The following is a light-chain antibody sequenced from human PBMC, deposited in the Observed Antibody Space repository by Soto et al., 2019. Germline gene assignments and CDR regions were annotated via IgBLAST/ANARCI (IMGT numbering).Light chain of an antibody. Sequence: SVLTPVAAVLSLSPGERATRSCRSSQSVRSSLAWYQQKPGQAPSLLFYDASNRATGIPARFSGSGSGTDFTLTISSLVPEEFAVYYCQQRNNWPLTFGQGTK. CDR3: QQRNNWPLT. V-gene: IGKV3-11*01. J-gene: IGKJ1*01. CDR1: QSVRSS. CDR2: DAS.